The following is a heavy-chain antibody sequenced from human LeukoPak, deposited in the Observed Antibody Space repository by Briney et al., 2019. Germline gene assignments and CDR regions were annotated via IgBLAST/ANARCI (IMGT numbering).Heavy chain of an antibody. D-gene: IGHD6-19*01. J-gene: IGHJ4*02. CDR1: GFTFSTYA. V-gene: IGHV3-23*01. CDR2: FSGSGGST. CDR3: AKGNTVKYNSGQFDS. Sequence: GGSLRLSCAASGFTFSTYAMSWVRQAPGKGLEWVSSFSGSGGSTYYADSVKGRFTISRDNSKNTLYLQMNSLRAEDTAVYYCAKGNTVKYNSGQFDSWGQGTLVTVSS.